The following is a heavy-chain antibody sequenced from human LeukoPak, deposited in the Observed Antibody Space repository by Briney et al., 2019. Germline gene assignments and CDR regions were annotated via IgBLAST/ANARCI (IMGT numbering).Heavy chain of an antibody. V-gene: IGHV4-61*08. CDR1: GGSVSSGGYY. D-gene: IGHD6-19*01. CDR2: IYYSGST. Sequence: SETLSLTCTVSGGSVSSGGYYWSWIRQPPGKGLEWIGYIYYSGSTNYNPSLKSRVTISVDTSKNQFSLKLSSVTAADTAVYYCARESAVASTDYWGQGTLVTVSS. CDR3: ARESAVASTDY. J-gene: IGHJ4*02.